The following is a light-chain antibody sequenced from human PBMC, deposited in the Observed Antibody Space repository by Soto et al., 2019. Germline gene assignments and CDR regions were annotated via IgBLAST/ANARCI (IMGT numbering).Light chain of an antibody. J-gene: IGKJ1*01. CDR2: KAS. Sequence: DIQMTQSPSTLSGSVGDRVTITCRASQTISSWLAWYQQKPGKAPKLLIYKASTLKSGVPSRFSGSESGTDFTLTINGLQPEDFATYYCLQAASFPRTFGQGTKVDIK. V-gene: IGKV1-5*03. CDR1: QTISSW. CDR3: LQAASFPRT.